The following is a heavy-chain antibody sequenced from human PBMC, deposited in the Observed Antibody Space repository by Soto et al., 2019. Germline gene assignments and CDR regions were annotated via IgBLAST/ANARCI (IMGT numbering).Heavy chain of an antibody. Sequence: QVHLVQSGAEVKKPGSSVKVSCKASGGTFSNHAINWVRQAPVQELKWMGRIIPIFTTTNYAPKFPGRGTITADESTITAYMELSSMKHDDRAVYYCAREVAAAGTCRGDVLDIWGQGTLVTVSS. V-gene: IGHV1-69*12. CDR2: IIPIFTTT. D-gene: IGHD6-13*01. CDR3: AREVAAAGTCRGDVLDI. CDR1: GGTFSNHA. J-gene: IGHJ3*02.